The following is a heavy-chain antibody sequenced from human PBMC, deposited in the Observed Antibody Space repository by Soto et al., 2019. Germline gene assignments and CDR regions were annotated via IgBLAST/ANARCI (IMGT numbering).Heavy chain of an antibody. D-gene: IGHD6-19*01. J-gene: IGHJ6*02. CDR1: GYTFTSYY. CDR3: AREPIAVAGRYYYGMDV. CDR2: INPTGGST. V-gene: IGHV1-46*01. Sequence: QVRLVQSGAEVKKPGASVKVSCKASGYTFTSYYIHWVRQAPGQGLEWMGVINPTGGSTTYQQKFQVRVTMTRDTSTSTVYMELSSLRCEDTAFYYCAREPIAVAGRYYYGMDVWGQGTTVPVSS.